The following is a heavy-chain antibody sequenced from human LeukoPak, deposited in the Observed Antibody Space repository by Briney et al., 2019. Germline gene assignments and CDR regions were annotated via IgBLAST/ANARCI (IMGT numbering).Heavy chain of an antibody. V-gene: IGHV3-7*01. J-gene: IGHJ4*02. CDR2: IKKDGSEK. CDR3: ARDLSGIAGYTYGRGIDY. D-gene: IGHD5-18*01. Sequence: PGGSLRLSCAASGFIFSSYSMNWVRQAPGKGLEWVANIKKDGSEKYYVDAVKGRFTISRDNAKTSLYLQMNSLRAEDTAVYYCARDLSGIAGYTYGRGIDYWGQGTLVTVSS. CDR1: GFIFSSYS.